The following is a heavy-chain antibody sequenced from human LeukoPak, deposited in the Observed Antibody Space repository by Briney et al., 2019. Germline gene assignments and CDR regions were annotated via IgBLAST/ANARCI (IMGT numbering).Heavy chain of an antibody. CDR3: TRIQGSSSYFDY. V-gene: IGHV4-39*01. CDR2: IYYSGST. CDR1: GGSISSSSYY. J-gene: IGHJ4*02. Sequence: SETLSLTCTVSGGSISSSSYYWGWIRQPPGKGLEWIGSIYYSGSTYYNPSLKSRVTISVDTSKNQFSLKLISVTAADTAVYYCTRIQGSSSYFDYWGQGTRVTVSS.